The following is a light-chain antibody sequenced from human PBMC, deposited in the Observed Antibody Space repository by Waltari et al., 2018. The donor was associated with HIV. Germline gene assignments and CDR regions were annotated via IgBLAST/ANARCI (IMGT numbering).Light chain of an antibody. Sequence: DIVMTQSPLSLPVTPGEPASISCPSSQSLLHSNGYNYLDWYLQKPGQSPQLLIYLGSNRASGVPDRFSGSGSGTDFTLKISRVEAEDVGVYYCMQALHTPLAFGGGTKVEIK. CDR2: LGS. J-gene: IGKJ4*01. CDR1: QSLLHSNGYNY. CDR3: MQALHTPLA. V-gene: IGKV2-28*01.